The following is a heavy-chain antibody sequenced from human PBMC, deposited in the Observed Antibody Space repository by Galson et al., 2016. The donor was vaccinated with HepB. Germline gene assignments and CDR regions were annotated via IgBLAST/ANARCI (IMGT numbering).Heavy chain of an antibody. CDR2: IWHDGSNK. V-gene: IGHV3-33*01. CDR3: ARDDTGTHNGGMYV. CDR1: GFSYSTYG. J-gene: IGHJ6*02. D-gene: IGHD1-7*01. Sequence: SLRLSCAASGFSYSTYGMHWVRQAPGKGLEWVAVIWHDGSNKYYADSVKGRFTISRDNSNNTLYLQMNSLRAEDTAVYYCARDDTGTHNGGMYVWGQGTTVTVSS.